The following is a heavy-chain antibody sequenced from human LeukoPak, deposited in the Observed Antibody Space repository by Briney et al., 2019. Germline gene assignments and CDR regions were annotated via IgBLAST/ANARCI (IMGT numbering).Heavy chain of an antibody. D-gene: IGHD3-10*01. CDR2: TNHSGST. CDR3: ASRITMVRGVIPPRY. V-gene: IGHV4-34*01. J-gene: IGHJ4*02. Sequence: PSETLSLTCTVSGGSINSYYWSWIRQPPGKGLEWIGETNHSGSTNYNPSLKSRVTISVDTSKNQFSLKLSPVTAADTAVYYCASRITMVRGVIPPRYWGQGTLVTVSS. CDR1: GGSINSYY.